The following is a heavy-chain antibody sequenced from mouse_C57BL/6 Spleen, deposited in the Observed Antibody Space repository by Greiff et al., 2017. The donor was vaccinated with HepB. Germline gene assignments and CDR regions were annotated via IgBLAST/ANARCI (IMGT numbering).Heavy chain of an antibody. V-gene: IGHV1-66*01. Sequence: VQLQQSGPELVKPGASVKISCKASGYGFTSYYIHWVKQRPGQGLEWIGWIYPGSGNTKYNEKFKGKATLTADTSSSTAYMQLSSLTSEDSAVYYCARGGSSYYFDYWGQGTTLTVSS. CDR3: ARGGSSYYFDY. CDR1: GYGFTSYY. D-gene: IGHD1-1*01. CDR2: IYPGSGNT. J-gene: IGHJ2*01.